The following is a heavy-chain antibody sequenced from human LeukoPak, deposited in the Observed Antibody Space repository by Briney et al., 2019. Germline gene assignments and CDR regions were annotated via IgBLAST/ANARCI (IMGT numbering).Heavy chain of an antibody. CDR2: IYISGSGST. V-gene: IGHV4-61*02. D-gene: IGHD6-19*01. CDR3: ARDKRVAVAGTYIYYYYMDV. CDR1: GGSISSGSYY. Sequence: SETLSLTCTVSGGSISSGSYYWSWIRQPAGKGLEWIGRIYISGSGSTNYNPSLKSRVTMSVDTSKNQFSLKLSSVTAADTAVYYCARDKRVAVAGTYIYYYYMDVWGNGTTVTISS. J-gene: IGHJ6*03.